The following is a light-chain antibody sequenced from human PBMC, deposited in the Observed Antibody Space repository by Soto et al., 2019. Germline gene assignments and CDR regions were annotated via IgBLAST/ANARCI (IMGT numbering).Light chain of an antibody. CDR2: SAS. V-gene: IGKV3-15*01. CDR1: QSVNNN. Sequence: EIVMTQSPVTLSVSPGERATLSCTASQSVNNNVAWYQQKPGHTPRLLIYSASIGATGTPARFSGSGSGSDFTLTISSLQSEDFAVYYCQQYNKWLLTFGPGTKVDIK. J-gene: IGKJ3*01. CDR3: QQYNKWLLT.